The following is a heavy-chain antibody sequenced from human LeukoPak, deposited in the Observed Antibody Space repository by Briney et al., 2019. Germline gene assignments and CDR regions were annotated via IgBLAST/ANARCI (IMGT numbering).Heavy chain of an antibody. Sequence: GGSLRLSCAASGFTFSSYGMHWVRQAPGKGLEWVAFIRYDGSNKYYADSVKGRFTISRDNSKNTLYLQMNSLRAEDTAVYYCAKDAYSSGWGQYYFDYWGQGTLVTVSS. V-gene: IGHV3-30*02. CDR2: IRYDGSNK. J-gene: IGHJ4*02. D-gene: IGHD6-19*01. CDR3: AKDAYSSGWGQYYFDY. CDR1: GFTFSSYG.